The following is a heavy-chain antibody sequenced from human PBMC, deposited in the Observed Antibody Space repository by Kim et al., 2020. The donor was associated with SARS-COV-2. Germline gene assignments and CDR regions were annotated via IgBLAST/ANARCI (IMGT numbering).Heavy chain of an antibody. Sequence: ASVKVSCKASGYTFTRYALTWLRQAPGQGLEWMGWINTNTGNPTYAQGFTGRFVFSLDTSVSTAYLQISSLKAEDTAVYYCARGGAVYGIAARRGYNWFDPWGQGTLLTVSS. CDR1: GYTFTRYA. CDR2: INTNTGNP. J-gene: IGHJ5*02. CDR3: ARGGAVYGIAARRGYNWFDP. V-gene: IGHV7-4-1*02. D-gene: IGHD6-6*01.